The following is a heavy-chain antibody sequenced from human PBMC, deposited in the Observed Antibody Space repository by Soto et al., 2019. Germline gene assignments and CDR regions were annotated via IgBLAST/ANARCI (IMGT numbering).Heavy chain of an antibody. D-gene: IGHD3-10*01. V-gene: IGHV1-8*01. CDR3: AKVSRKGSAIDFDY. CDR1: GYTFSNYD. J-gene: IGHJ4*02. CDR2: VNPNNGDT. Sequence: QVQLVQSGAELKKPGASVKVSCKASGYTFSNYDMNWVRQATGQGPEWIGWVNPNNGDTGYAQKFQGRVTLTTDISTTTAYLELTSLRSEDTAIYYSAKVSRKGSAIDFDYWGQGTLITVSS.